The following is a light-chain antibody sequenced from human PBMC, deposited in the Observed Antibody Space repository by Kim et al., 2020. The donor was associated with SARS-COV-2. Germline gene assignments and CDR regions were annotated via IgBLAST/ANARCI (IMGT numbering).Light chain of an antibody. J-gene: IGKJ2*01. CDR1: QSISSW. Sequence: SASVGDRVTITCRDSQSISSWLAWYQKKPGKAPKLLIYKASSLESGVPSRFSGSGSGTEFTLTIRSLQPDDFATYYCQQYNSYPYTFGQGTKLEI. CDR2: KAS. V-gene: IGKV1-5*03. CDR3: QQYNSYPYT.